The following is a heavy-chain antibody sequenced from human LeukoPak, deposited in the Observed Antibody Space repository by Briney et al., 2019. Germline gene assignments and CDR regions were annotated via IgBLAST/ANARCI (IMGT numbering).Heavy chain of an antibody. CDR2: IIPIFGTA. J-gene: IGHJ5*02. D-gene: IGHD2-8*01. CDR3: ARSGGTNAPFDP. V-gene: IGHV1-69*05. CDR1: GGTFSSYA. Sequence: SVKVSCKASGGTFSSYANSWVRQAPGQGLEWMGGIIPIFGTANYAQKFQGRVTITTDESTSTAYMELSSLRSEDTAVYYCARSGGTNAPFDPWGQGTLATVSS.